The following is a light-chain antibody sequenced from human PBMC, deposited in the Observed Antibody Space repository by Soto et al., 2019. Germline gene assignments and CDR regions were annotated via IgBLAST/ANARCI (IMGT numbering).Light chain of an antibody. CDR1: QSINRY. CDR2: DAS. Sequence: DIQLTQSPSTLSASVGDRVTITCRATQSINRYLAWYPQKAGKAPKLLIYDASNLESGVPSRFSGSSSGTEFILTISILQPEDFATYYCQWYDSYPLTFGGGTKVENK. J-gene: IGKJ4*01. V-gene: IGKV1-5*01. CDR3: QWYDSYPLT.